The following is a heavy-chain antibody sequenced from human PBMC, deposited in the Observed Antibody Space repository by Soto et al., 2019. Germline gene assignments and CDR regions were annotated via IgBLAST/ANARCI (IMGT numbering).Heavy chain of an antibody. CDR1: GYTFTSYD. CDR3: ARVRYSSSHNWFDP. V-gene: IGHV1-8*01. D-gene: IGHD6-6*01. CDR2: MNPNSGNT. Sequence: QVQLVQSGAEVKKPGASVEVSCKASGYTFTSYDINWVRQATGQGLEWMGWMNPNSGNTGYAQKFRGRVTMTRNTSISTAYMELSSLRSEDTAVYYCARVRYSSSHNWFDPWGPGTLVTVSS. J-gene: IGHJ5*02.